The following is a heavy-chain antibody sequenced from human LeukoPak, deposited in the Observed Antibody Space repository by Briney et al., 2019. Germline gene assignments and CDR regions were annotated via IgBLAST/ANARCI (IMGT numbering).Heavy chain of an antibody. J-gene: IGHJ4*02. CDR1: GFTFSSYS. CDR3: ARDRGRYYDSRGFYWGYYFDS. CDR2: ISSSSSTI. Sequence: GGSLLLSCAASGFTFSSYSMNWVRPAPGKGLEWVSYISSSSSTINYADSVKGRFTISRDNSKDTLYLQMSSVRVDDTAVYYCARDRGRYYDSRGFYWGYYFDSWGQGILVTVST. D-gene: IGHD3-22*01. V-gene: IGHV3-48*01.